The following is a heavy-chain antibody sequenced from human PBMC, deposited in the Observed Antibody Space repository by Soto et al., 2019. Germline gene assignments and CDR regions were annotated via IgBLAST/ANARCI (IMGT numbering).Heavy chain of an antibody. V-gene: IGHV4-34*01. CDR1: GGSFSDYY. Sequence: QVHLQQWGAGLLKPSETLSITCAVYGGSFSDYYCSWIRQPPGKGLEWIGEMNHSGSTNNNPSLKSRVTISVDTSKNQFSLKLNSVTAADTAVYYCARGRGVVVTTMRYFDLWGRGTPVAVAS. J-gene: IGHJ2*01. CDR2: MNHSGST. D-gene: IGHD5-12*01. CDR3: ARGRGVVVTTMRYFDL.